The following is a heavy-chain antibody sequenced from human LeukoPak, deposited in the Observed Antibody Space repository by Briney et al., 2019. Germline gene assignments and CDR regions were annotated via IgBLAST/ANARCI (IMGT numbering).Heavy chain of an antibody. J-gene: IGHJ4*02. Sequence: SLRLSCAASGFRFDNCAMHWVRQAPGKGLEWVSSISWNSGNIDYADSMKGRLTVSRDNAKSSLYLEMNSLRAEDTALYYCAKDIGPLTYHYDTSGFSGAFDYWGQGTLVTVSS. V-gene: IGHV3-9*01. CDR3: AKDIGPLTYHYDTSGFSGAFDY. CDR2: ISWNSGNI. CDR1: GFRFDNCA. D-gene: IGHD3-22*01.